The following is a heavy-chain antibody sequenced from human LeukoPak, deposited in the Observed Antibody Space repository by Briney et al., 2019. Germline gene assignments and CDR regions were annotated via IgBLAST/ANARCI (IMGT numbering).Heavy chain of an antibody. CDR2: IYYSGST. J-gene: IGHJ4*02. CDR1: GGSISSYY. CDR3: ARAWVDGRRWHPPGAIDY. V-gene: IGHV4-59*01. Sequence: SETLSLTCTVSGGSISSYYWSWIRQPPGKGLEWIGYIYYSGSTNYNPSLKSRVTISVDTSKNQFSLKLSSVTAADTAVYYCARAWVDGRRWHPPGAIDYWGQGTLVTVSS. D-gene: IGHD4-23*01.